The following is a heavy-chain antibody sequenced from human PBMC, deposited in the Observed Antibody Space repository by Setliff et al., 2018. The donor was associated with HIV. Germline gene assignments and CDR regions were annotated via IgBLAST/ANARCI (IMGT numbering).Heavy chain of an antibody. CDR3: APRHHKYGFL. CDR1: GASINSNNW. V-gene: IGHV4-4*02. D-gene: IGHD3-10*01. CDR2: IYHSGST. Sequence: KPSETLSLTCAVSGASINSNNWWSWVRQPPGKGLEWIGEIYHSGSTNSNPSLRSRVTISVDKSKNQLSLKLSSVTAADTAVYYCAPRHHKYGFLWGQGTLVTVSS. J-gene: IGHJ4*02.